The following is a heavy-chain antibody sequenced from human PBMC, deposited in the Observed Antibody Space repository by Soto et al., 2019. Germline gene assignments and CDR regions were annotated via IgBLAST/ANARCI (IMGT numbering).Heavy chain of an antibody. CDR2: INPSGGST. D-gene: IGHD2-2*01. Sequence: ASVNVSCKASGYTFTSSYMHWVRQAPGQGLEWRGIINPSGGSTSYAQKFQGRVTMTRDTSTSTVYMELSSLRSEDTAVYYCARIRVYCSGTSCSPFDYWGQGTRVTVSS. J-gene: IGHJ4*02. V-gene: IGHV1-46*03. CDR3: ARIRVYCSGTSCSPFDY. CDR1: GYTFTSSY.